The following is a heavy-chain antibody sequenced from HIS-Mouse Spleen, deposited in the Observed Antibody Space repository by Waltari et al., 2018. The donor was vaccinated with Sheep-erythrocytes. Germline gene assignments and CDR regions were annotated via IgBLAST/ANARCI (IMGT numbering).Heavy chain of an antibody. V-gene: IGHV1-8*01. Sequence: QVQLVQSGAEVKKPGASVKVSCKASGYTFTSYDINWVRQATGQGLEWMGWMNHNTGNTGYAKKFPGRVTMTRNTSISTAYMELSSLRSEDTAVYYCARGFWVYSSSSGFDYWGQGTLVTVSS. CDR1: GYTFTSYD. J-gene: IGHJ4*02. CDR2: MNHNTGNT. D-gene: IGHD6-6*01. CDR3: ARGFWVYSSSSGFDY.